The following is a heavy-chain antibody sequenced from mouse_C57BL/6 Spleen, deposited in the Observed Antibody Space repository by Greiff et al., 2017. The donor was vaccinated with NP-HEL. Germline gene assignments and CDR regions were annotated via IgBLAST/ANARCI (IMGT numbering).Heavy chain of an antibody. CDR2: INYDGSST. D-gene: IGHD1-1*01. CDR1: GFTFSDYY. CDR3: ARLNYYGSLDY. Sequence: EVKLVESEGGLVQPGSSMKLSCTASGFTFSDYYMAWVRQVPEKGLEWVANINYDGSSTYYLDSLKSRFIISRDNAKNILYLQMSSLKSEDTATYYCARLNYYGSLDYWGQGTTLTVSS. V-gene: IGHV5-16*01. J-gene: IGHJ2*01.